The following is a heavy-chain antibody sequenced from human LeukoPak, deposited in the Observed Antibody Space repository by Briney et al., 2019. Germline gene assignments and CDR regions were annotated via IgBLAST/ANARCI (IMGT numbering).Heavy chain of an antibody. J-gene: IGHJ6*02. CDR3: TRQEVAGDMDV. CDR1: GFTFSSYT. Sequence: GGSQRLSCAASGFTFSSYTMSWVRQAPGKGLEWVSSITFSSSYIYYADSVKGRFTISRDNAKNSLYLQMNSLRAEDTALYYCTRQEVAGDMDVWGQGTTVTVSS. V-gene: IGHV3-21*06. CDR2: ITFSSSYI. D-gene: IGHD6-19*01.